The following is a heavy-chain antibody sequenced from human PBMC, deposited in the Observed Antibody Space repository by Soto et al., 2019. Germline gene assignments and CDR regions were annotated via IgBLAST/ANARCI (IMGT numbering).Heavy chain of an antibody. D-gene: IGHD3-22*01. V-gene: IGHV4-4*02. CDR3: AREHYYYDSSGYYWFDP. Sequence: SETLSLTCAVSGGSISSSNWWSWVRQPPGKGLEWIGEIYHSGSTNYNPSLKSRVTISVDKSKNQFSLKLSSVTAADTAVYYCAREHYYYDSSGYYWFDPWGQGTLVTVSS. J-gene: IGHJ5*02. CDR2: IYHSGST. CDR1: GGSISSSNW.